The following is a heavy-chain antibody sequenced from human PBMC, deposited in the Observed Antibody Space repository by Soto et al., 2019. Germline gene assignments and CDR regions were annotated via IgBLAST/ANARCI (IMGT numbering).Heavy chain of an antibody. D-gene: IGHD3-3*01. CDR2: ISGPGGRT. CDR3: AKVESYDFWGGYDYYDYSHYGMDV. Sequence: WGSLRLSCAASEFTFNNYAMTWVRQTPGKGLEWVAGISGPGGRTYYADSVKGRFTISRDNSKNTLFLQMNGLRGEDTAVYYCAKVESYDFWGGYDYYDYSHYGMDVWGQGTTVTVSS. CDR1: EFTFNNYA. J-gene: IGHJ6*02. V-gene: IGHV3-23*01.